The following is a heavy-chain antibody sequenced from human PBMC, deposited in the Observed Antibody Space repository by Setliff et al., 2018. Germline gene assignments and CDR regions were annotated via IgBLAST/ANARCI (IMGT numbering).Heavy chain of an antibody. D-gene: IGHD2-2*01. CDR2: IGPNSGGT. V-gene: IGHV1-2*04. CDR1: GYTFTGYY. J-gene: IGHJ6*02. Sequence: AASVKVSCKASGYTFTGYYLHWVRQAPGQGLEWMGWIGPNSGGTNYAQKFQGWVTMTRDTSISTAYMELSRLRSDDTAVYYCATGHCSSTSCYEDYYGIDVWGQGTTVTVSS. CDR3: ATGHCSSTSCYEDYYGIDV.